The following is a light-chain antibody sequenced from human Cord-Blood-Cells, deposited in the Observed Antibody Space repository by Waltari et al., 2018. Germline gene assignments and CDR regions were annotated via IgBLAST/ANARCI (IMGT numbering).Light chain of an antibody. J-gene: IGKJ2*01. CDR1: QSISSY. CDR3: KQSYSTPYT. CDR2: AAS. V-gene: IGKV1-39*01. Sequence: DIQMTQSPSSLSASVGDRATITCRASQSISSYLNWYQQKPGKAPKLLIYAASSLTSGVPSRFSGRGSGTDFTLTISSLEPEDFATYYCKQSYSTPYTFGQGTKVEIK.